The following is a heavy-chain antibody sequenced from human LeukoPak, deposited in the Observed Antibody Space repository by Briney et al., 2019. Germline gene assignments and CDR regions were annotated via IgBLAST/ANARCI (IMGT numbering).Heavy chain of an antibody. Sequence: GGSLRLSCAASGFSFSSYAMSWVRQAPGKGLEWVSGISGSGDRTYYADSVKGRFTISRDNSKNTLYVEMNSLRAEDTAVYYCAPWGDFWSGYPPNDWFDPWGQGTLVTVSS. CDR3: APWGDFWSGYPPNDWFDP. D-gene: IGHD3-3*01. CDR1: GFSFSSYA. V-gene: IGHV3-23*01. CDR2: ISGSGDRT. J-gene: IGHJ5*02.